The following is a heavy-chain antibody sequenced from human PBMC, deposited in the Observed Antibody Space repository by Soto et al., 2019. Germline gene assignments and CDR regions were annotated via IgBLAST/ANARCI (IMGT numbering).Heavy chain of an antibody. CDR2: INAGNGNT. CDR3: ASGVAAGTLRTGSWFDP. D-gene: IGHD6-13*01. CDR1: GYTFTSYA. J-gene: IGHJ5*02. V-gene: IGHV1-3*01. Sequence: GASVKVSCKASGYTFTSYAMHWVRQAPGQRLEWMGWINAGNGNTKYSQKFQGRVTITRDTSASTAYMELSSLRSEDTAVYYCASGVAAGTLRTGSWFDPWGQGTLVTSPQ.